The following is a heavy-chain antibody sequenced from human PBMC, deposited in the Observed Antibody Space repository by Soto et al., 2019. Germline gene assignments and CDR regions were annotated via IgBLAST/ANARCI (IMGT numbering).Heavy chain of an antibody. CDR3: ARDLGGCSGGSCRYNWFDP. V-gene: IGHV1-69*06. J-gene: IGHJ5*02. Sequence: QVQLVQSGAEVKKPGSSVKVSCKASGGTFSSYVISWVRQAPGQGPEWMGGIIPMYGTVNYAQKFQDRVTIIAGTSTSTAYMELSSLRSEDTAVYYCARDLGGCSGGSCRYNWFDPWGQGTLVTVSS. D-gene: IGHD2-15*01. CDR1: GGTFSSYV. CDR2: IIPMYGTV.